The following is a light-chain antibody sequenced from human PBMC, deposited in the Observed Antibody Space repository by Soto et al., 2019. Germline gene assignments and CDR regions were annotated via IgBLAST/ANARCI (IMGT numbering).Light chain of an antibody. J-gene: IGLJ1*01. CDR1: SSDVGGYNY. Sequence: QSVLTQPRSVSGSPGQSVAIACTGTSSDVGGYNYVSWYQQHPGKAPKLMIYDVTKRPSGVPDRFSGSKSGNTASLTISGLQAEDEADYSCCSDAGGLYVFGTVTKVTV. V-gene: IGLV2-11*01. CDR2: DVT. CDR3: CSDAGGLYV.